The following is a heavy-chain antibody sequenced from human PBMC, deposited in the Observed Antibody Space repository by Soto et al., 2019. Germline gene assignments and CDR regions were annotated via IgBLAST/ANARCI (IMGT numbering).Heavy chain of an antibody. J-gene: IGHJ3*02. V-gene: IGHV3-21*01. Sequence: EVQLVESGGGLVKPGGSLRLSCAASGFTFSSYSMNWVRQAPGKGLEWVSSISSSSSYIYYADSVKGRFTISGDNAKNSLYLQMNSLRAEDTAVYYCAREGMTVADAFDIWGQGTMVTVSS. CDR3: AREGMTVADAFDI. D-gene: IGHD4-17*01. CDR1: GFTFSSYS. CDR2: ISSSSSYI.